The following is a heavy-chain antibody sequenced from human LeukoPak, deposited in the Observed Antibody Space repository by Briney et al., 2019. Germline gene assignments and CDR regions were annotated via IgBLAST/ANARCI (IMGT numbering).Heavy chain of an antibody. Sequence: SETLSLTCTVSGGSISSYYWSWIRQPPGKGLEWIGYIYYSGSTNYNPSLKSRVTISVDTSKNQFSLKLSSVTAADTAVYYCARVPHDYSNYYYYYYYMDVWGKGTTVTVSS. CDR3: ARVPHDYSNYYYYYYYMDV. J-gene: IGHJ6*03. CDR2: IYYSGST. D-gene: IGHD4-11*01. CDR1: GGSISSYY. V-gene: IGHV4-59*12.